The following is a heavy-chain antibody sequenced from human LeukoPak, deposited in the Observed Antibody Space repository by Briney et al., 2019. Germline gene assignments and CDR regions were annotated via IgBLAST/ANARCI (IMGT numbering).Heavy chain of an antibody. Sequence: KPSETLSLTCTVSDGSISSSSYYWSWIRQPPGKGLEWIGEINHSGSTNYNPSLKSRVTISVDTSKNQFSLKLSSVTAADTAVYYCASRLRWRDAEGYWGQGTLVTVSS. D-gene: IGHD4-23*01. CDR1: DGSISSSSYY. V-gene: IGHV4-39*07. J-gene: IGHJ4*02. CDR2: INHSGST. CDR3: ASRLRWRDAEGY.